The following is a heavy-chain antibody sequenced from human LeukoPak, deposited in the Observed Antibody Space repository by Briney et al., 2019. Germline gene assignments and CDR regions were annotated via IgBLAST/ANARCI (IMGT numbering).Heavy chain of an antibody. CDR2: INPNSGGT. CDR3: AREKYDGKSWDS. Sequence: GAPVKVSCKASGYTFTGYYLHWVRQAPGQGLEWMGRINPNSGGTNYAQNFQGRVTMTRDTSISTAYMELTRLRSDDTAVYYCAREKYDGKSWDSWGQGTLVTVSS. CDR1: GYTFTGYY. V-gene: IGHV1-2*06. J-gene: IGHJ4*02. D-gene: IGHD4-23*01.